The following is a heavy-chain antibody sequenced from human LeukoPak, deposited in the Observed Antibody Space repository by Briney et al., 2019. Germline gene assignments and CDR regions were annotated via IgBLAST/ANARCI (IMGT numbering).Heavy chain of an antibody. J-gene: IGHJ6*02. V-gene: IGHV3-7*01. D-gene: IGHD2-2*01. Sequence: PGGSLRLSCAASGFTFSSYWMSWVRQAPGKGLEWVANIKQDGSEKYYVDSVKGRFTISRDNAKNSLYLQMNSLRAEDTAVYYCARCGYCSSTSCYPYYYGMDVWGQGTTVTVSS. CDR1: GFTFSSYW. CDR2: IKQDGSEK. CDR3: ARCGYCSSTSCYPYYYGMDV.